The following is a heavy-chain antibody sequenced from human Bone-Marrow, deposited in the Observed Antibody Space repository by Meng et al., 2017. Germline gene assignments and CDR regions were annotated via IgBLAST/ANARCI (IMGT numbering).Heavy chain of an antibody. CDR2: INWNGGST. CDR3: ARYLDSSGYISPNDY. D-gene: IGHD3-22*01. V-gene: IGHV3-20*04. CDR1: GFTFSSYA. Sequence: GESLKISCAASGFTFSSYAMSWVRQAPGKGLEWVSGINWNGGSTGYADSVKGRFTISRDNAKNSLYLQMNSLRAEDTALYYCARYLDSSGYISPNDYWGQGTLVTVSS. J-gene: IGHJ4*02.